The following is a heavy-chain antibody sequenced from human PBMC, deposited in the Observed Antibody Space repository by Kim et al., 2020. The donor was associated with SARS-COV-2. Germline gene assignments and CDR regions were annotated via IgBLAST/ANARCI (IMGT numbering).Heavy chain of an antibody. CDR1: GFTFSSFA. V-gene: IGHV3-23*01. Sequence: GGSLRLSCAASGFTFSSFAMNWVRQAPGKGLEWVSAISSSSGSTYYADSVKGRFTISRDNSKNTLYLQMNSLRAEDTAVYYCAKDMEQTRTSMIGYGMDVWGQGTTVTVSS. CDR3: AKDMEQTRTSMIGYGMDV. CDR2: ISSSSGST. J-gene: IGHJ6*02. D-gene: IGHD3-22*01.